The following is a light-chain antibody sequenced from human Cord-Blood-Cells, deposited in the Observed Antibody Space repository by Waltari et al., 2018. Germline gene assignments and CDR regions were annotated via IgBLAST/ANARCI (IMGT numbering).Light chain of an antibody. V-gene: IGKV3-11*01. CDR2: DAS. CDR1: QSVSSY. CDR3: QQRSNWPPFT. Sequence: EIVLTQSPATLSLSPGDRATLSCRASQSVSSYLAWYQQKPGQAPRLLSDDASNRATCIPARFSGRGSGTDFTLTSSSLEPEDFAVYYCQQRSNWPPFTFGPGTKVDIK. J-gene: IGKJ3*01.